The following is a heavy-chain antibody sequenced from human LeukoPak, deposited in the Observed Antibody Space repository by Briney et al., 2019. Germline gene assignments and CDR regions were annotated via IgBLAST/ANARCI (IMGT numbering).Heavy chain of an antibody. V-gene: IGHV1-8*03. D-gene: IGHD6-6*01. CDR2: MNPNSGNT. Sequence: ASVKVSCKASGYTFTSYDINWVRQATGQGLEWMGWMNPNSGNTGYAQKFQGRVTITRNTSISTAYMELSSLRSEDTAVYYCARGCGSSPACGYWGQGTLVTVSS. CDR3: ARGCGSSPACGY. CDR1: GYTFTSYD. J-gene: IGHJ4*02.